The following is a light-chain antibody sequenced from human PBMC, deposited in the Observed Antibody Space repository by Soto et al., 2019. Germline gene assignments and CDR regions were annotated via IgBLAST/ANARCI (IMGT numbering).Light chain of an antibody. V-gene: IGLV4-69*01. Sequence: QAVVTQSPSASASLGASVRLTCTLRSRHSSYAIAWHQQQPEKGPRYLMKVDSDGSHIKGDGIPDRFSGSSSGAERYLTISSLQSEDEADYYCQTWGTGTWVFGGGTKRIVL. CDR3: QTWGTGTWV. J-gene: IGLJ3*02. CDR2: VDSDGSH. CDR1: SRHSSYA.